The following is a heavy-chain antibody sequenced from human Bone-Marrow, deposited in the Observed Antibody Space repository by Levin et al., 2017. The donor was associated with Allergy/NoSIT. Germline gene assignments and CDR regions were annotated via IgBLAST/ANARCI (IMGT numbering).Heavy chain of an antibody. CDR1: GGTFSSYA. D-gene: IGHD2-2*02. V-gene: IGHV1-69*13. CDR2: IIPIFGTA. CDR3: ARDVLPAAISYYYYYGMDV. J-gene: IGHJ6*02. Sequence: SVKVSCKASGGTFSSYAISWVRQAPGQGLEWMGGIIPIFGTANYAQKFQGRVTITADESTSTAYMELSSLRSEDTAVYYCARDVLPAAISYYYYYGMDVWGQGTTVTVSS.